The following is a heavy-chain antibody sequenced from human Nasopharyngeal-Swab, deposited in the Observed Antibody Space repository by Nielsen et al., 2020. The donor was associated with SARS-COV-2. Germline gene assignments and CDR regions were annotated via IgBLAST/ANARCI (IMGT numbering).Heavy chain of an antibody. CDR2: FDPEDGET. D-gene: IGHD3-10*01. CDR1: GYTLTELS. CDR3: ATTVHYGSGSYYNSRHNWFDP. J-gene: IGHJ5*02. V-gene: IGHV1-24*01. Sequence: ASVKVSCKVSGYTLTELSMHWVQQAPGKGLEWMGGFDPEDGETIYAQKFQGRVTMTEDTSTDTAYMELSSLRSEDTAVYYCATTVHYGSGSYYNSRHNWFDPWGQGTLVTVSS.